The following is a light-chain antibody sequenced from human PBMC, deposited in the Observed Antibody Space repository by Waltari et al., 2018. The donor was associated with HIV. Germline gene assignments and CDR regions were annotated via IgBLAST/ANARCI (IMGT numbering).Light chain of an antibody. V-gene: IGLV2-14*03. J-gene: IGLJ1*01. CDR1: SSDVGGYNY. CDR3: SSYTSSNTLPYV. Sequence: QSAMTQPAYVSGSPGQSITISSTGTSSDVGGYNYVSWYQQHPGKAPKLMIYDVSNRPSGVSNRFSGSKSGNTASLTISGLQAEDEADYYCSSYTSSNTLPYVFGTGTKVTVL. CDR2: DVS.